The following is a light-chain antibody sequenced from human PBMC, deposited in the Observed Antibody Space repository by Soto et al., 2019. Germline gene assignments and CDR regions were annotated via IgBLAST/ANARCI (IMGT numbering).Light chain of an antibody. Sequence: QSVLTQPASVSGSPGQSITISCTGASSDVGAYNYVSWYQRHPGKAPKLMIYDVSSRPSGVSNRFSGSKSGNTASLTISGLQAEDEADYYCSSYTSSITYVFGTGTRSPS. CDR2: DVS. CDR1: SSDVGAYNY. J-gene: IGLJ1*01. CDR3: SSYTSSITYV. V-gene: IGLV2-14*01.